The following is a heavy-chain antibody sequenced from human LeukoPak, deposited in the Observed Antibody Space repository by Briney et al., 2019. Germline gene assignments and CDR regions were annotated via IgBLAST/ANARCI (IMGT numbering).Heavy chain of an antibody. CDR3: ARSWYFDY. CDR1: GGSISSYY. D-gene: IGHD6-13*01. V-gene: IGHV4-59*08. Sequence: PSETLSLTCTVSGGSISSYYWSWIRQPPGKGLEWIGYIYYSGSTNYNPSLNGRVTISVDTSKTQFSLKLSSVTAADTAVYYCARSWYFDYWGQGTLVTVSS. CDR2: IYYSGST. J-gene: IGHJ4*02.